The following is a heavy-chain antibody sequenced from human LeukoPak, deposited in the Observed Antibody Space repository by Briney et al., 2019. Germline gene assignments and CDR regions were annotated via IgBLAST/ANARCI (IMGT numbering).Heavy chain of an antibody. Sequence: GESLQISCKGSGYNFASYWIGWVRQMPGKGLEWMGLIYPGDSDLRYNPSFQGQVTISADKSISTAFLQWHSLQASDSAVYYCARHMTQGPASNPLYYFDYWGQGTLVSVSS. V-gene: IGHV5-51*01. CDR2: IYPGDSDL. CDR1: GYNFASYW. D-gene: IGHD2-2*01. CDR3: ARHMTQGPASNPLYYFDY. J-gene: IGHJ4*02.